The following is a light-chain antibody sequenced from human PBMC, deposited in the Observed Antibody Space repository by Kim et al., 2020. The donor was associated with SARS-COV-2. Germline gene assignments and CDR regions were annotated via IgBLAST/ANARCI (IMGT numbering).Light chain of an antibody. CDR2: DVS. V-gene: IGLV2-14*04. Sequence: GQSITISCPVTSSDVGGYNYVSWYQQHPGKAPKLMIYDVSKRPSGVSNRFSGSKSGNTASLTISGLQAEDEADYYCSSYTSSSTYVFGTGTKVTVL. CDR3: SSYTSSSTYV. CDR1: SSDVGGYNY. J-gene: IGLJ1*01.